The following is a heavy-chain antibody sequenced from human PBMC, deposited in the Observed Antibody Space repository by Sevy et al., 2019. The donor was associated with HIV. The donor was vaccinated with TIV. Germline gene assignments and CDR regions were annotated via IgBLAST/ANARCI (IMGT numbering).Heavy chain of an antibody. V-gene: IGHV4-59*13. D-gene: IGHD6-25*01. CDR3: AREGGGDNGYYYSYYGMDV. J-gene: IGHJ6*02. CDR2: IVYSGTT. CDR1: GDSIGSSYY. Sequence: SETLSLTCTVSGDSIGSSYYWNWIRQSPGKGLEWIGYIVYSGTTNYNPSLKNRVTVSLDTSKNHFSLELPFVTAADQAVYYCAREGGGDNGYYYSYYGMDVWGQGTTVTVSS.